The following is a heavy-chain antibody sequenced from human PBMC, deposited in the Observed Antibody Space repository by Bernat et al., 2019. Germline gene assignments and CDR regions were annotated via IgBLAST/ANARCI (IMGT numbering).Heavy chain of an antibody. V-gene: IGHV4-39*01. CDR3: ARQIVGAHDF. J-gene: IGHJ4*02. Sequence: QLQLQESGPGLVRPSETLSLTCSVSGNSISSGSHYWGWFRQPPGKGLEYIGTIYYTGSTYYNPSLRSRVTISMDTSKNHCSLKLSSVTAADTAVYYCARQIVGAHDFWGQGTLVTVSS. CDR1: GNSISSGSHY. D-gene: IGHD1-26*01. CDR2: IYYTGST.